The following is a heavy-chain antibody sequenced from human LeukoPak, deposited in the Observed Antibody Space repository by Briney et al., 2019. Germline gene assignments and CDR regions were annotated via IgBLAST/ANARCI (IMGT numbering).Heavy chain of an antibody. CDR1: GFTFSSYG. D-gene: IGHD5-18*01. Sequence: GGSLRLSCAASGFTFSSYGMHWVRQAPGKGLEWVAVISFDGSNKYYADSVKGRFTISRDNSKNTLYLQMNSLRAEDTAVYYCAKDPHNIGYSHRWVGLYYFDYWGQGTLVTVSS. J-gene: IGHJ4*02. V-gene: IGHV3-30*18. CDR3: AKDPHNIGYSHRWVGLYYFDY. CDR2: ISFDGSNK.